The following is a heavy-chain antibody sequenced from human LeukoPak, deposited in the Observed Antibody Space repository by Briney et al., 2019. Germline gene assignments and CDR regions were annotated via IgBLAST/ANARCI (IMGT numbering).Heavy chain of an antibody. D-gene: IGHD3-3*01. Sequence: GGSLRLSCAASGFTFSSYAMSWVRQAPGKGLEWVSAISGSGGSTYYADSVKGRFTISRDNSKNTLYLQMNSLRAEDTAVYYCARAGGAIFGVVIYDWGQGTLVTVSS. CDR3: ARAGGAIFGVVIYD. J-gene: IGHJ4*02. CDR2: ISGSGGST. CDR1: GFTFSSYA. V-gene: IGHV3-23*01.